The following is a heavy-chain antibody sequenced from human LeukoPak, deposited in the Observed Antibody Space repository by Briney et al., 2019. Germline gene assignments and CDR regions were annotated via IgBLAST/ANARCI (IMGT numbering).Heavy chain of an antibody. J-gene: IGHJ4*02. CDR2: ISNSGGST. Sequence: GGSLSLSWAASGFPFGNYARSGVRKPPGKGLEWVSAISNSGGSTYYAASVKGRFTISRDNSKNTLYLQMNSLRAEDTAVYYCANHLLNWGQGTLVTVSS. CDR3: ANHLLN. CDR1: GFPFGNYA. D-gene: IGHD2/OR15-2a*01. V-gene: IGHV3-23*01.